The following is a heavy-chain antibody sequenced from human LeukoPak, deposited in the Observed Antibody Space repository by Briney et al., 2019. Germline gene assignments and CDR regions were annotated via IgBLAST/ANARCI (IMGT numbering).Heavy chain of an antibody. CDR2: ISAGGERT. V-gene: IGHV3-23*01. D-gene: IGHD3-10*01. Sequence: GGSLRLSCAASGFTFSTYAMTWVRQAPGKGLEWVSGISAGGERTYYADSVKGRFTISRDNSKNTLYLQMNSLRAEDTAVYYCPRDGVDYYASGQRYYFDYWGQGTLVTVSS. CDR1: GFTFSTYA. CDR3: PRDGVDYYASGQRYYFDY. J-gene: IGHJ4*02.